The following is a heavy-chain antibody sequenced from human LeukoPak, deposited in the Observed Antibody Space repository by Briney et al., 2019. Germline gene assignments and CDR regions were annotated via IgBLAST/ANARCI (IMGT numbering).Heavy chain of an antibody. CDR3: AREGVAAAGTPAFDI. J-gene: IGHJ3*02. Sequence: GGSLRLSCAASGFTFSTYSMNWVRQAPGKGLEWVSSISSSSGYIYYADSVKGRFTISRDNAKNSLYLQMNSLRAEDTAVYYCAREGVAAAGTPAFDIWGQGTMVTVSS. D-gene: IGHD6-13*01. V-gene: IGHV3-21*01. CDR1: GFTFSTYS. CDR2: ISSSSGYI.